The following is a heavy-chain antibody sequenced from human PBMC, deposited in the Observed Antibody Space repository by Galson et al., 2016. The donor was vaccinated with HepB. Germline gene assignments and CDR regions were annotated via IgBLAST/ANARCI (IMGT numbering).Heavy chain of an antibody. CDR1: GFTFSSYG. Sequence: SGFTFSSYGMHWVRQAPGKGLEWVAFISYDGSNKKYADSVKGRFTISRDNSKKTLYLQMNSLRAEDTAVYYCAKDGRIYCSSASCHDHFHYWGQGTLVTVSS. V-gene: IGHV3-30*18. CDR3: AKDGRIYCSSASCHDHFHY. CDR2: ISYDGSNK. J-gene: IGHJ4*02. D-gene: IGHD2-2*01.